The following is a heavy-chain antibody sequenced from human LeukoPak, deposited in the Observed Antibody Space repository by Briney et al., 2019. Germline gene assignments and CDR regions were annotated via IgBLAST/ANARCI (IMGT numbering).Heavy chain of an antibody. V-gene: IGHV4-31*03. Sequence: TLSLTCTVSGGSISSGGYYWSWIRQHPGKGLEWIGYIYYSGSTYYNPSLKSRVTISVDTSKNQFSLKLSSVTAADTAVYYCARDSHDYYYYYYMDVWGKGTTVTVSS. J-gene: IGHJ6*03. CDR3: ARDSHDYYYYYYMDV. CDR2: IYYSGST. CDR1: GGSISSGGYY.